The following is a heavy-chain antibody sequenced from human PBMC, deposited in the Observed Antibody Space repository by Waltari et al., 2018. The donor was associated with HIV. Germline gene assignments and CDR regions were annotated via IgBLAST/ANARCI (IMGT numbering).Heavy chain of an antibody. D-gene: IGHD6-6*01. CDR1: GVSISSYY. Sequence: QVQLHESGPGLVQPSKTLSLTCTVSGVSISSYYWSWLRQPTGKVLEWIGYIYYSGSTNYNPSLKSRVTISVDTSKNQFSLKLSSVTAADTAVYYCARFPYSSSSDWFDPWGQGTLVTVSS. CDR3: ARFPYSSSSDWFDP. J-gene: IGHJ5*02. CDR2: IYYSGST. V-gene: IGHV4-59*01.